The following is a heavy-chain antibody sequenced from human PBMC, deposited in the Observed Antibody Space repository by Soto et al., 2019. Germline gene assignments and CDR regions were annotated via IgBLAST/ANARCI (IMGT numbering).Heavy chain of an antibody. J-gene: IGHJ5*02. CDR3: ARGAHPRYYDFWSGYYLGWFDP. V-gene: IGHV4-34*01. D-gene: IGHD3-3*01. CDR1: GGSVNGYY. CDR2: INHSGST. Sequence: PSETLSLTCAVYGGSVNGYYWSWIRQPPGKGLEWIGEINHSGSTNYNPSLKSRVTISVDTSKNQFSLKLSSVTAADTAVYYCARGAHPRYYDFWSGYYLGWFDPWGQGTLVTVSS.